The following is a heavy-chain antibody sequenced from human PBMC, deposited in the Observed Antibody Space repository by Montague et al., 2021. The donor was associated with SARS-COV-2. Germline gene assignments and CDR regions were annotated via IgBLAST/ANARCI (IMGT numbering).Heavy chain of an antibody. V-gene: IGHV4-34*01. J-gene: IGHJ4*02. CDR1: GGSFSGYY. CDR2: INRSGST. Sequence: SETLSLTCAVYGGSFSGYYWTWIRQSPRKGLEWIGEINRSGSTNYNPSLKSRVTISVDTSKNQFSLKLSSVTAADTAVYYCARRSGEITLFGVVWRRAFDYWGQGTLVTVSS. D-gene: IGHD3-3*01. CDR3: ARRSGEITLFGVVWRRAFDY.